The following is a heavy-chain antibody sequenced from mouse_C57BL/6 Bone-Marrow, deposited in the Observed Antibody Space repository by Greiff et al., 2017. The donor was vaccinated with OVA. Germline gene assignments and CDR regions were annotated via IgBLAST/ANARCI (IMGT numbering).Heavy chain of an antibody. CDR3: ARHSYYGSSPYWYFDV. Sequence: EVQVVESGGDLVKPGGSLKLSCAASGFTFSSYGMSWVRQTPDKRLEWVATISSGGSYTYYPDSVKGRFTISRDNAKNTLYLQMSSLKSEDTAMYYCARHSYYGSSPYWYFDVWGTGTTVTVSS. J-gene: IGHJ1*03. V-gene: IGHV5-6*01. CDR1: GFTFSSYG. CDR2: ISSGGSYT. D-gene: IGHD1-1*01.